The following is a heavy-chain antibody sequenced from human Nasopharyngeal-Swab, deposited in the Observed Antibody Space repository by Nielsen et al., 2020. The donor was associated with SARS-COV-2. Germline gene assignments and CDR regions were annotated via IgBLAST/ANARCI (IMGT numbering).Heavy chain of an antibody. J-gene: IGHJ3*02. V-gene: IGHV3-9*01. CDR3: AKDIVRGVMDAFDI. CDR1: GFTFDDYA. Sequence: SLKISCAASGFTFDDYAMHWVRQAPGKGLEWVSGISWNSGSIGYADSVKGRFTISRDNAKNSLYLQMNSLRAEDTALYYCAKDIVRGVMDAFDIWGQGTMATVSS. CDR2: ISWNSGSI. D-gene: IGHD3-10*02.